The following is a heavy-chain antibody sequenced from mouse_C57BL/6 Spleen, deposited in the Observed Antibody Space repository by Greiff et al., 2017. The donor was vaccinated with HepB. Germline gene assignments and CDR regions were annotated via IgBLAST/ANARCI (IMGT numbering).Heavy chain of an antibody. J-gene: IGHJ2*01. Sequence: QVQLQQSGAELVRPGASVTLSCKASGYTFTDYEMHWVKQTPVHGLEWIGAIDPETGGTAYNQKFKDKAILTADKSSSTAYMELRSLTSEDSAVYYCTRGGYWGKGTTLTVST. CDR1: GYTFTDYE. V-gene: IGHV1-15*01. CDR2: IDPETGGT. CDR3: TRGGY.